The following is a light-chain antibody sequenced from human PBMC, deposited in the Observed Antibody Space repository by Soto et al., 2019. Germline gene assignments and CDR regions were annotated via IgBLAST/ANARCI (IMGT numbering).Light chain of an antibody. J-gene: IGKJ5*01. V-gene: IGKV3-15*01. CDR2: SAS. Sequence: EIMMTQSPATVSMSPGERATLSCRASQSVRNHLAWYQHNPGQVPRLLIYSASTRATGIPARFSGSGSGTEFTLTISSLQSEDSAVYYCQQYDVWPPITFGQGTRLDIK. CDR1: QSVRNH. CDR3: QQYDVWPPIT.